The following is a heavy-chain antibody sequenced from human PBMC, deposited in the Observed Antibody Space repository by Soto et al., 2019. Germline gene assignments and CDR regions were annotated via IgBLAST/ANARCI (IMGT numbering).Heavy chain of an antibody. CDR3: ARGPITQTSFIDH. Sequence: QVQVVEPGGGVVQPGGSLRLSCEASGFTFSSYPMHWVRQAPGKGLEWVTLILYDGSNQYYADSVKGRFTISRDNSKDTLYLQMHSLTSDDTAVYFCARGPITQTSFIDHWGQGTLVTVSS. CDR1: GFTFSSYP. D-gene: IGHD1-20*01. J-gene: IGHJ4*02. CDR2: ILYDGSNQ. V-gene: IGHV3-30-3*01.